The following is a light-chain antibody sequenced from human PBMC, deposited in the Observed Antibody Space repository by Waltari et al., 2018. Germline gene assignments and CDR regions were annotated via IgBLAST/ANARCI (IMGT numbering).Light chain of an antibody. J-gene: IGLJ2*01. CDR3: CSYAGSSTFDVV. CDR2: DVS. V-gene: IGLV2-23*02. CDR1: SSDVGGYNY. Sequence: QSALTQPASVSGSPGQSITISCTGTSSDVGGYNYVSWYQQHPGKAPKLMIYDVSKRPSGVSNRLSGSKSGNTASLTISGLQAEDEADYYCCSYAGSSTFDVVFGGGTKLTVL.